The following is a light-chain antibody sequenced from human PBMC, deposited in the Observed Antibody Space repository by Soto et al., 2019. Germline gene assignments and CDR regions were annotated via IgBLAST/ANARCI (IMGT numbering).Light chain of an antibody. Sequence: EIWVTQSPATLSGSPGERVTLSWGASQSVRSDLAWYQQKTGQAPRLLMYYASTRATGIPARLSGSGSGKEFTLTLNRLQSEDFAVSYCHQYNNWPQKWTFGHGTKVDIK. CDR3: HQYNNWPQKWT. J-gene: IGKJ1*01. CDR2: YAS. CDR1: QSVRSD. V-gene: IGKV3-15*01.